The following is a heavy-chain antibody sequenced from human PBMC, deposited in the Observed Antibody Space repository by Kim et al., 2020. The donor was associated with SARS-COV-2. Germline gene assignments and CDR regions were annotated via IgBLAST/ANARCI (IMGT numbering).Heavy chain of an antibody. Sequence: ASVKVSCKTSGYIFTDHSMHWVRQAPGQGLEWMGWISAGNGDAKYSQKFQGRLTISRDTFASTVYMELSSLRSTDTAVYHCARGTTYYDVFTGQGDFDYWGQGARVTVSS. CDR2: ISAGNGDA. D-gene: IGHD3-9*01. J-gene: IGHJ4*02. CDR1: GYIFTDHS. CDR3: ARGTTYYDVFTGQGDFDY. V-gene: IGHV1-3*01.